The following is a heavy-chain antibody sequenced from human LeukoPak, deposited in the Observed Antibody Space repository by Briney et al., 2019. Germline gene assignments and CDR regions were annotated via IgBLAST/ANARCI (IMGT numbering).Heavy chain of an antibody. V-gene: IGHV4-38-2*02. CDR2: INHSGST. CDR3: ARGSGWYSHYYYYYMDV. Sequence: SETLSLTCTGSGYSISSGYYWSWTRQPPGKGLEWIGEINHSGSTNYNPSLKSRVTISVDTSKNQFSLKLSSVTAADTAVYYCARGSGWYSHYYYYYMDVWGKGTTVTVSS. CDR1: GYSISSGYY. J-gene: IGHJ6*03. D-gene: IGHD6-19*01.